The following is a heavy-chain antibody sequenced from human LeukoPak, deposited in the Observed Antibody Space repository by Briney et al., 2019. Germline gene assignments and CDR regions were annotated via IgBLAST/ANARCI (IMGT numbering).Heavy chain of an antibody. D-gene: IGHD3-3*01. V-gene: IGHV3-23*01. CDR3: ASTAELSYYDFWSGSVPLDY. CDR1: GFTFSSYA. Sequence: GGSLRLSCAASGFTFSSYAMHWVRQAPGKGLEWVSAISGSGGSTYYADSVKGRFTISRDNAKNSLYLQMNSLRAEDTAVYYCASTAELSYYDFWSGSVPLDYWGQGTLVTVSS. CDR2: ISGSGGST. J-gene: IGHJ4*02.